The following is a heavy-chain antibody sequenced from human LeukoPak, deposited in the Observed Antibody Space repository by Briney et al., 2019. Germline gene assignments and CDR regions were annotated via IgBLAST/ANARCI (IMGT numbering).Heavy chain of an antibody. CDR1: GYTFKSYA. V-gene: IGHV1-46*02. D-gene: IGHD3-10*01. J-gene: IGHJ4*02. Sequence: EASVKVSCKASGYTFKSYAMNWVRQAPGQGLEWMGIINPSGGSTSYAQKFQGRVTMTRDMSTSTVYMELSSLRSEDTAVYYCAREPMEQDYWGQGTLVTVSS. CDR3: AREPMEQDY. CDR2: INPSGGST.